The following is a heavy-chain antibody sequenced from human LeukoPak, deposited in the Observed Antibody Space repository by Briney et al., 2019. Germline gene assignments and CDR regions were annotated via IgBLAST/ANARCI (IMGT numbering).Heavy chain of an antibody. CDR2: IYTSGST. V-gene: IGHV4-4*07. CDR3: HGTPVGHYYYMDV. D-gene: IGHD6-13*01. J-gene: IGHJ6*03. Sequence: PSETLSLTCTVSGGSISSYYWSWIRQPAGKGLEWIGRIYTSGSTNYNPSLKSRVTMSVDTSRNQFSLKLSSVTAADTAVYYCHGTPVGHYYYMDVWGKGTTVTISS. CDR1: GGSISSYY.